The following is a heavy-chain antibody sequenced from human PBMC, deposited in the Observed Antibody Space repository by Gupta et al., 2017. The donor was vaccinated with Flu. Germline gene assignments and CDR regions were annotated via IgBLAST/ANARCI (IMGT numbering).Heavy chain of an antibody. Sequence: EVQLVESGGGLSQPGGSLRLSCAASGFTSSSYGMHWVRQAPGKGMVWVSRINSDGSRTSYADSVKGRFTSSRDNAKKTLYLQMNSLRAEDTAVYYCARSLVHWGQGTLVTVSS. J-gene: IGHJ4*02. CDR1: GFTSSSYG. CDR3: ARSLVH. V-gene: IGHV3-74*01. CDR2: INSDGSRT.